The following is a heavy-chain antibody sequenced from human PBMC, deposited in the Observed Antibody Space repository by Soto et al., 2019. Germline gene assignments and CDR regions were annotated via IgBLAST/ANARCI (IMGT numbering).Heavy chain of an antibody. Sequence: SETLSLTCTVSGGSISSYYWSWIRQPPGKGLEWIGYIYYSGSTNYNPSLKSRVTISVDTSTNQFSLKLSSVTAADTAVYYCARTTAHYYSGMDVWGQATTVTVSS. CDR3: ARTTAHYYSGMDV. CDR2: IYYSGST. CDR1: GGSISSYY. J-gene: IGHJ6*02. V-gene: IGHV4-59*01. D-gene: IGHD4-4*01.